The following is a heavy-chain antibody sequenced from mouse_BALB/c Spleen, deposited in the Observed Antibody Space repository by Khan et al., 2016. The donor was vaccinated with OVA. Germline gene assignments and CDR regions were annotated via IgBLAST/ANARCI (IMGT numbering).Heavy chain of an antibody. D-gene: IGHD1-1*01. CDR2: INPSTGYT. CDR3: ARRGLRWDFDY. Sequence: QVQLQQPGAELAKPGALVKMSCKASGYTFINYWILWVKQRPGQGLEWIGYINPSTGYTEYNQNFKDKATLTADKSSSTAYMQLSSLTSEDSAVYYCARRGLRWDFDYWGQGTTLTVSS. CDR1: GYTFINYW. J-gene: IGHJ2*01. V-gene: IGHV1-7*01.